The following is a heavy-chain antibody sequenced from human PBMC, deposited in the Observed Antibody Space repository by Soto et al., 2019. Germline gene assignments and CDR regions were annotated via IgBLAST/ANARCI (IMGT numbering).Heavy chain of an antibody. CDR2: ITCSGGST. CDR3: AKAPVPPTVIWFDP. J-gene: IGHJ5*02. Sequence: PAGSLRLSCAASGFAFSSYAMSWVRQAPGKGLEWVSAITCSGGSTYYADSVKGRFTISRDNSKNTLYLQMNSLSAEDTAVYYCAKAPVPPTVIWFDPWGQGTLVTVSS. CDR1: GFAFSSYA. D-gene: IGHD2-2*01. V-gene: IGHV3-23*01.